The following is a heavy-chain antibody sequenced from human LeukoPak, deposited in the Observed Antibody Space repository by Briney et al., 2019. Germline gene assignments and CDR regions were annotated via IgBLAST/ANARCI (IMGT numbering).Heavy chain of an antibody. Sequence: GGSLRLSCAASGFPFSSHGMSWVRQAPGKGLEWVSGIIGGGGSTYYADSVKGRFTIPRDNSKNTLYLQMNSLRAEDTAVYYCAKGFVVVVSATQSSWFDPWGQGTLVSVSS. D-gene: IGHD2-21*01. J-gene: IGHJ5*02. CDR3: AKGFVVVVSATQSSWFDP. CDR2: IIGGGGST. V-gene: IGHV3-23*01. CDR1: GFPFSSHG.